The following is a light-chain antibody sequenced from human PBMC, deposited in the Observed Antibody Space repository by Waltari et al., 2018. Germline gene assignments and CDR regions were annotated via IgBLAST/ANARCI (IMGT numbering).Light chain of an antibody. CDR2: AAS. CDR1: QGISSY. Sequence: RVTITCRASQGISSYLAWYQQKPGKAPELLIYAASTLQSGVPSRFSGSGSGTDFTLTISSLQPDDFATYYCQQLNSYPLSFGPGTKVDVK. CDR3: QQLNSYPLS. J-gene: IGKJ3*01. V-gene: IGKV1-9*01.